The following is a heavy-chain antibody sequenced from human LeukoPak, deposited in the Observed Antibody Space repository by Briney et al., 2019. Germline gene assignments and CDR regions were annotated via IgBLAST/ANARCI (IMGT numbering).Heavy chain of an antibody. V-gene: IGHV3-21*01. D-gene: IGHD3-3*01. CDR2: ISSSSSYI. Sequence: PGGSLRLSCAASGFTFSSYSMNWVRQAPGKGLEWVSSISSSSSYIYYADSVKGRFTISRDNAKNSLYLQMNSLRAEDTAVYYCAKQTYYDFWSGPVYFDYWGQGTLVTVSS. CDR1: GFTFSSYS. J-gene: IGHJ4*02. CDR3: AKQTYYDFWSGPVYFDY.